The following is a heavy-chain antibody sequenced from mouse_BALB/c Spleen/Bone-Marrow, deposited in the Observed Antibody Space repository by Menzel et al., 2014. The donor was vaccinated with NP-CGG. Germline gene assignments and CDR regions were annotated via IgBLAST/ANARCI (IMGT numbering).Heavy chain of an antibody. CDR1: GFTFSSYG. J-gene: IGHJ4*01. CDR2: INSNGGST. V-gene: IGHV5-6-3*01. CDR3: AREDYYYAMDY. Sequence: EVKLQESGGGLVQPGGSLKLSCAASGFTFSSYGMSWVRQTPDKRLELVATINSNGGSTYYPDSVKGRFTISRDNAKNTLYMQRSSLKSEDTAMYYCAREDYYYAMDYWGQGSSVTVSS.